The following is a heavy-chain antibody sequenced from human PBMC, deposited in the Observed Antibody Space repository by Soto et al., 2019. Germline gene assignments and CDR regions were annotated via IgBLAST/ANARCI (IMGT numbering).Heavy chain of an antibody. CDR2: ISGGGST. CDR1: GFSVSNLY. V-gene: IGHV3-66*01. D-gene: IGHD3-3*01. Sequence: EVQLVESGGGLVQPGGSLRLSCAASGFSVSNLYMTWVRQAPGKGLEWVSVISGGGSTYYADSVKGRFTISRDSSKNTLYLEMNRLRAGDTAVYYCARDTLGGAYDFWHGGQGTLVTVSS. J-gene: IGHJ4*02. CDR3: ARDTLGGAYDFWH.